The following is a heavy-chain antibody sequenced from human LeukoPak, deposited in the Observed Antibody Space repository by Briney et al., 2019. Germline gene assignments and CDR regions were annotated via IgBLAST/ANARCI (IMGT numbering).Heavy chain of an antibody. Sequence: GESRKISCKGFGYSFTSYWCGWVRKMPGKGLGGMGMIYPCDSDTRFCPSFQGQVTISADKSIRPAYLQWSSREASDTAMYYCARPTGGYCTGGVCYRGYYFDYWGQGTLVTVSS. CDR3: ARPTGGYCTGGVCYRGYYFDY. D-gene: IGHD2-8*02. J-gene: IGHJ4*02. CDR2: IYPCDSDT. V-gene: IGHV5-51*01. CDR1: GYSFTSYW.